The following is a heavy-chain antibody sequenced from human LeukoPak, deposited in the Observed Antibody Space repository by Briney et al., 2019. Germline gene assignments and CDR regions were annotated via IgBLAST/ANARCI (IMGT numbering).Heavy chain of an antibody. Sequence: ASVKVSCKASGYTFTSYAMHWVRQAPGQRLEWMGWINAGNGNTKYSQKFQGRVTITRDTSASTAYMELSSLRSEDTAVCYCARGRQIIAAAIQYFQHWGQGTLVTVSS. J-gene: IGHJ1*01. V-gene: IGHV1-3*01. CDR1: GYTFTSYA. CDR3: ARGRQIIAAAIQYFQH. D-gene: IGHD6-13*01. CDR2: INAGNGNT.